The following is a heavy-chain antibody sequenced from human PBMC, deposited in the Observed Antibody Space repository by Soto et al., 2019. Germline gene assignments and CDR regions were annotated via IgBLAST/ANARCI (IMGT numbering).Heavy chain of an antibody. J-gene: IGHJ4*02. D-gene: IGHD6-13*01. CDR3: AHRAVAAAQKNYFDY. CDR1: GFSLSTSGVG. Sequence: QITLKESGPTLVKPTQTLTLTCTFSGFSLSTSGVGVGWIRQPPGKALGWLALIYWDDDKRYSPSLKSRLTITKDTSKNQVVLTMTNMDPVDTATYYCAHRAVAAAQKNYFDYWGQGTLVTVSS. V-gene: IGHV2-5*02. CDR2: IYWDDDK.